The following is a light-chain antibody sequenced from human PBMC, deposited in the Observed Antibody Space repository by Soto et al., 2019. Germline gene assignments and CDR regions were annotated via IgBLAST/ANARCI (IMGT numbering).Light chain of an antibody. J-gene: IGKJ1*01. CDR2: DAS. V-gene: IGKV1-33*01. CDR1: QDISNR. Sequence: DLQMTQSPSSLSASPGDRITITCQASQDISNRLNWYQQKPGTAPKLLIYDASNLQTGVPSRFSGSGSGTAFTFTISSLQPEDTATYYCQQYDNLPSWTFGQGTKVEIK. CDR3: QQYDNLPSWT.